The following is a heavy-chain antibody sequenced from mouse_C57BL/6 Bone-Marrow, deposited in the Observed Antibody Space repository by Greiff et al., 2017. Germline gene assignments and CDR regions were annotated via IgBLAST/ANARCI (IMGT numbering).Heavy chain of an antibody. Sequence: QVQLQQPGAELVMPGASVKLSCKASGYTFTSYWMHWVKQRPGQGLEWIGEIDPSDSYTNYNQKFKGKSTLTVDKSSSTAYMQLSSLTSEDSAVYYGARDGAGLPSWYFDVWGKGTTLTVSS. CDR3: ARDGAGLPSWYFDV. D-gene: IGHD2-2*01. CDR1: GYTFTSYW. V-gene: IGHV1-69*01. J-gene: IGHJ1*03. CDR2: IDPSDSYT.